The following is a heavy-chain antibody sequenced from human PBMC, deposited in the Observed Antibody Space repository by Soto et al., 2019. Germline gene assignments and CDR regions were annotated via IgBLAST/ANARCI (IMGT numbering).Heavy chain of an antibody. Sequence: GGSLRLSCAASGFTFSSYSMNWVRQAPGKGLEWVSSISSSSSYISYADSVKGRFTISRDNAKNSLYLQMNSLRAEDTAVYYCARGRPRWGSGAFDIWGQGTMVTVSS. D-gene: IGHD7-27*01. CDR3: ARGRPRWGSGAFDI. CDR1: GFTFSSYS. J-gene: IGHJ3*02. CDR2: ISSSSSYI. V-gene: IGHV3-21*01.